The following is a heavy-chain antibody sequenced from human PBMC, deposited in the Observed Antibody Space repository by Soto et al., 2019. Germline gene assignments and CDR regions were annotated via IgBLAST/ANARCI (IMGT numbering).Heavy chain of an antibody. CDR3: STDRWNDPGSWFDP. CDR2: ISGSGGST. J-gene: IGHJ5*02. V-gene: IGHV3-23*01. Sequence: EVQLLESGGGLVQPGGSLRLSCAASGFTFSSYAMSWVRQAPGKGLEWVSAISGSGGSTYYADSVKGRFTISRDNSKNTLDLQMNSLSAEDTAVYYCSTDRWNDPGSWFDPWGQGTLVTVSS. CDR1: GFTFSSYA. D-gene: IGHD1-1*01.